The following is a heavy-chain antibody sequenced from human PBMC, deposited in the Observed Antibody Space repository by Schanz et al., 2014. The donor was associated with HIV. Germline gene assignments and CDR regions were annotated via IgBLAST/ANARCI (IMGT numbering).Heavy chain of an antibody. CDR3: AKSTWVDN. CDR2: ISGSSIT. Sequence: QVQLVESGGGVVQPGRSLRLACAASGFAFSDYGMHWVRQAPGKGLEWVSAISGSSITYSADSVKGRFTISRDNSKNTLYLQMDSLRAEDTALYFCAKSTWVDNCGQGTLVTVSS. V-gene: IGHV3-NL1*01. D-gene: IGHD2-2*01. CDR1: GFAFSDYG. J-gene: IGHJ4*02.